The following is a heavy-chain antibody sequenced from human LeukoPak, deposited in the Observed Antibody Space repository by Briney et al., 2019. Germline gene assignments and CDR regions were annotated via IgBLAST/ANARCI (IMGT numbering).Heavy chain of an antibody. CDR3: ARGGYQLLNYYYYSMDV. CDR2: IIPILGIA. CDR1: GYTFSSYA. V-gene: IGHV1-69*04. D-gene: IGHD2-2*01. Sequence: SVKVSCKASGYTFSSYAINWVRQAPGQGLEWMGRIIPILGIANYAQKFQGRVTITADKSTSTAYMELSSLRSEDTAVYYCARGGYQLLNYYYYSMDVWGQGTTVTVSS. J-gene: IGHJ6*02.